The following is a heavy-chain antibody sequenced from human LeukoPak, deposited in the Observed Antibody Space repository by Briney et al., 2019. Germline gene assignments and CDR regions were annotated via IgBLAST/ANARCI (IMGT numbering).Heavy chain of an antibody. J-gene: IGHJ4*02. D-gene: IGHD3-22*01. Sequence: GGSLRLSCASSGSTFSSYSMTWVRQAPGKGLEWVSYISRGSSTIHYADSVRGRFTISRDNAKNSLYLQMNSLRDEDTAVYYCATLTYHYDIIAYYYFSYFDYWGQGTLVTVSS. CDR2: ISRGSSTI. CDR3: ATLTYHYDIIAYYYFSYFDY. CDR1: GSTFSSYS. V-gene: IGHV3-48*02.